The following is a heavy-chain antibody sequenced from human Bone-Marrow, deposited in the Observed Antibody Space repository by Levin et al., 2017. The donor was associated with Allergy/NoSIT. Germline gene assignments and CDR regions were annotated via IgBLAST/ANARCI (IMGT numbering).Heavy chain of an antibody. CDR3: ARITIFGEPLIDY. Sequence: PGGSLRLSCAASGFTFSDYYMSWIRQAPGKGLEWVSYISSSGSTIYYADSVKGRFTISRDNAKNSLYLQMNSLRAEDTAVYYCARITIFGEPLIDYWGQGTLVTVSS. J-gene: IGHJ4*02. CDR2: ISSSGSTI. D-gene: IGHD3-3*01. V-gene: IGHV3-11*01. CDR1: GFTFSDYY.